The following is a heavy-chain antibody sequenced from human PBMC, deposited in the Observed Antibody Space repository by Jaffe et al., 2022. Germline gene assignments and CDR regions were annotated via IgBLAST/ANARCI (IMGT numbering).Heavy chain of an antibody. J-gene: IGHJ4*02. V-gene: IGHV5-51*03. Sequence: EVQLVQSGAEVKKPGESLKISCKGSGYSFTSYWIGWVRQMPGKGLEWMGIIYPGDSDTRYSPSFQGQVTISADKSISTAYLQWSSLKASDTAMYYCVRRLGATVVTEYYFDYWGQGTLVTVSS. CDR1: GYSFTSYW. CDR2: IYPGDSDT. CDR3: VRRLGATVVTEYYFDY. D-gene: IGHD5-12*01.